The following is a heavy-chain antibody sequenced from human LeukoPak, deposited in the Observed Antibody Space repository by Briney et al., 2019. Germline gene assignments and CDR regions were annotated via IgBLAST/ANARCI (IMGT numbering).Heavy chain of an antibody. D-gene: IGHD6-13*01. V-gene: IGHV3-21*01. J-gene: IGHJ4*02. Sequence: PGGSLRLSCAASGFTFSSYSVNWVRQAPGKGLEWVSSISSSSSYIYYADSVKGRFTISRDNAKNSLYLQMNSLRAEDTAVYYCARDPRIAAASDYWGQGTLVTVSS. CDR2: ISSSSSYI. CDR3: ARDPRIAAASDY. CDR1: GFTFSSYS.